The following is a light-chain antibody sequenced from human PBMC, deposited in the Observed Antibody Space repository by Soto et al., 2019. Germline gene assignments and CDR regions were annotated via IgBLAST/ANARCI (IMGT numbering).Light chain of an antibody. Sequence: DIQMTQSPSSLSASLGDTITISCRASQNISSYLNWYQQKPGKAPKLLIYAASSLQSGVPSRFSGSGSGTDFTLTISSLQPEDFATYYCQQSYTGWTFGQGTKVDIK. CDR2: AAS. CDR1: QNISSY. CDR3: QQSYTGWT. V-gene: IGKV1-39*01. J-gene: IGKJ1*01.